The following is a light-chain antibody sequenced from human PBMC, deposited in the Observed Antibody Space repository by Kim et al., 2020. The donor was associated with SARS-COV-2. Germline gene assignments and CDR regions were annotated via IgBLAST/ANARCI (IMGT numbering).Light chain of an antibody. CDR2: QDT. CDR3: QTWDSTTVF. V-gene: IGLV3-1*01. Sequence: SYELTQPPSVSVSPGQTASITCSGNQLGYKYACWYQQKPGQSPVLVIYQDTKQPSGIPVRFSGSNSGNTATLTISGTQAMDEADYYCQTWDSTTVFFGGG. J-gene: IGLJ2*01. CDR1: QLGYKY.